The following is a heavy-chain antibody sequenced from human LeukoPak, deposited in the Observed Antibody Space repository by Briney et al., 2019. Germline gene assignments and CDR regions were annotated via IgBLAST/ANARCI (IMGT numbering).Heavy chain of an antibody. CDR1: GFIFSSYG. Sequence: GGSLRLSCAASGFIFSSYGMHCVRQAPGKGLEWVAIIWHDGSNRHYVDSVKGRFTISRDNPKSTLYLQMNSLRAEDTAVYYCVRVVTVSNTDSAFDIWGRGTLVTVSS. V-gene: IGHV3-33*01. CDR2: IWHDGSNR. CDR3: VRVVTVSNTDSAFDI. D-gene: IGHD2-21*02. J-gene: IGHJ3*02.